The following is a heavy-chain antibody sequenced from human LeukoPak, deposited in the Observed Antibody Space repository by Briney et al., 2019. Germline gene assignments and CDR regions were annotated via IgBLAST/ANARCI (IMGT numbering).Heavy chain of an antibody. CDR2: IKEDGTEK. V-gene: IGHV3-7*01. D-gene: IGHD3-16*01. J-gene: IGHJ4*02. CDR3: IRGGFSLDY. Sequence: GGSLRLSCAASGFTFNTYWISWVREAAGKGGEWGANIKEDGTEKYYVDSVTARFTISRDNAESSMHLQMTSLRAEDTAVYYCIRGGFSLDYWGQATLVTVSS. CDR1: GFTFNTYW.